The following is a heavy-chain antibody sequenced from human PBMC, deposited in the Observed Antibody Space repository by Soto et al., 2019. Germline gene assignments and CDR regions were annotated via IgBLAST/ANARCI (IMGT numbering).Heavy chain of an antibody. V-gene: IGHV4-30-4*01. CDR2: IYFSGST. CDR3: AHDSHGGNTYFDL. D-gene: IGHD1-26*01. J-gene: IGHJ4*02. CDR1: GGSISSGNFY. Sequence: VQLQESGPGLVRPSETLSLTCTVSGGSISSGNFYWSWLRQPPGKGLEWIGYIYFSGSTSYSPSLKSRLTISLNTSNNPFSLKLTSVTAADTAVYYCAHDSHGGNTYFDLWGQGALVTVSS.